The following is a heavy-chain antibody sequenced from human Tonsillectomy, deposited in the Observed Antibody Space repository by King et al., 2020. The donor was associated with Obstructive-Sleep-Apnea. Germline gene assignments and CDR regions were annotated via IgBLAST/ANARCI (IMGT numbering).Heavy chain of an antibody. CDR3: ARGGYYDSSGYYYDDAFDI. D-gene: IGHD3-22*01. Sequence: QLVQSGAEVKKPGASVKVSCKASGYTFTSYDITWVRQAPGQGLEWMGWISDYNGNTNYAQKLQGRVTMTTDTSTSTAYMELRSLRSDDTAVYYCARGGYYDSSGYYYDDAFDIWSQGTMVTVSS. CDR1: GYTFTSYD. CDR2: ISDYNGNT. J-gene: IGHJ3*02. V-gene: IGHV1-18*01.